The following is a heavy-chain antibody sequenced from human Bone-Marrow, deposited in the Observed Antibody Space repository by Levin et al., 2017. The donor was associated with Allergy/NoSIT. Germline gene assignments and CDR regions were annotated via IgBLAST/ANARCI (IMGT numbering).Heavy chain of an antibody. V-gene: IGHV1-69*13. CDR1: GHPFSDYA. J-gene: IGHJ6*02. Sequence: GASVKVSCRASGHPFSDYAINWVRQAPGQGLQWMGGIIPVFGTINYAQRFQDRVTISADESTSVIYLEVSSLRSDDTAVYYCARGGIRGPYFDDFSGLDVWGQGTSVTVSS. CDR2: IIPVFGTI. D-gene: IGHD3-3*01. CDR3: ARGGIRGPYFDDFSGLDV.